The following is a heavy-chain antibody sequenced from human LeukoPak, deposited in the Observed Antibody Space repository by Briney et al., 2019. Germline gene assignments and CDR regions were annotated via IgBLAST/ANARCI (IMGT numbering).Heavy chain of an antibody. CDR3: AKDIFSLVPRWDMRGGVFDY. V-gene: IGHV3-9*01. CDR1: GFTFDDYA. CDR2: ISWNSGSI. Sequence: GGSLRLSCAASGFTFDDYAMHWVRQAPGKGLEWVSGISWNSGSIGYADSVKGRFTISRDNAKNSLYLQMNSLRAEDTALYYCAKDIFSLVPRWDMRGGVFDYWGQGTLVTVSS. J-gene: IGHJ4*02. D-gene: IGHD3-16*01.